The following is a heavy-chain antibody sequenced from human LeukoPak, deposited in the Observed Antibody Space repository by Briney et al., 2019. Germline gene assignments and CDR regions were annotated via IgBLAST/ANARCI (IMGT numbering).Heavy chain of an antibody. CDR1: GGSFSGYY. D-gene: IGHD4-23*01. V-gene: IGHV4-34*01. CDR2: INHSGST. Sequence: SETLSLTCAVYGGSFSGYYWSWIRQPPGKGLEWIGEINHSGSTNYNPSLKSRVTISVDTSKNQFSLKLSSVTAADTAVYYCAREQDDYGGNRFDYWGQGTLVTVSS. J-gene: IGHJ4*02. CDR3: AREQDDYGGNRFDY.